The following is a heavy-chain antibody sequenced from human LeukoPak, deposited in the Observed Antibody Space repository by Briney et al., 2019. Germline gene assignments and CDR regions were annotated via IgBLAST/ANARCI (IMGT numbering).Heavy chain of an antibody. CDR1: GYAFTSYD. V-gene: IGHV1-8*01. CDR3: ARSDGSGSYSKGFDP. CDR2: MHPNSGNT. J-gene: IGHJ5*02. D-gene: IGHD3-10*01. Sequence: TSVKVSCKASGYAFTSYDINWVRQATGQGLELMGWMHPNSGNTVYAHKFQGRVTMTRNTSINTAYMELSSLRSEDTAVYYCARSDGSGSYSKGFDPWGQGTLVTVSS.